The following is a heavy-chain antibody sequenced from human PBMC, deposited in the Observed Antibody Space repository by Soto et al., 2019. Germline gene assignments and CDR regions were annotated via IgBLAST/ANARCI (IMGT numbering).Heavy chain of an antibody. CDR1: GGSISSYY. Sequence: QVQLQESGPGLVKPSETLSLTCTVSGGSISSYYWSWIRQPAGKGLEWIGRIYTSGSTNYNPSLTSRVTMSVDTSKNQFSLKLSSVTAADTAVYYCARDPAYCGGDCLDAFDIWGQGTMVTVSS. D-gene: IGHD2-21*02. J-gene: IGHJ3*02. CDR2: IYTSGST. V-gene: IGHV4-4*07. CDR3: ARDPAYCGGDCLDAFDI.